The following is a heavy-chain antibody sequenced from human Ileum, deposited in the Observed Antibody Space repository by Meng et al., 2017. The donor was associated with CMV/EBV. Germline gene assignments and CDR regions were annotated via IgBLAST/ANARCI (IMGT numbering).Heavy chain of an antibody. CDR2: IYYSGST. D-gene: IGHD3-10*01. CDR1: GGSISSSSYY. CDR3: ARVGAMVRGPHFDY. J-gene: IGHJ4*02. Sequence: HPPLEEPGPGLLRPSEPLSLTCTVAGGSISSSSYYWGWIRQPPGKGLEWIGSIYYSGSTYYNPSLKSRVTISVDTSKNQFSLKLSSVTAADTAVYYCARVGAMVRGPHFDYWGQGTLVTVSS. V-gene: IGHV4-39*07.